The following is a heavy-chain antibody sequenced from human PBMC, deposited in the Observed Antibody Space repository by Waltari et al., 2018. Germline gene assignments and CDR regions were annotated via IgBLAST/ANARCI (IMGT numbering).Heavy chain of an antibody. CDR3: ARRGRLTNWFDP. J-gene: IGHJ5*02. CDR2: INHSGST. Sequence: QVQLQQWRAGRLKTSETLSLTCVVYGGSSSGYYGSWTRQPPGKGLEWIGEINHSGSTNYNPSLKSRVTISVDTSKNQFSLKLSSVTAADTAVYYCARRGRLTNWFDPWGQGTLVTVSS. CDR1: GGSSSGYY. D-gene: IGHD3-10*01. V-gene: IGHV4-34*01.